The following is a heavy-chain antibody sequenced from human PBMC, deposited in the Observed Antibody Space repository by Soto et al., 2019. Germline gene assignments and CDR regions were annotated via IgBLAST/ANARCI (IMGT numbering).Heavy chain of an antibody. CDR2: ISYDGSNK. Sequence: QVQLVESGGGVVQPGRSLRLSCAASGFTFSSYAMHWVRQAPGKGLEWVAAISYDGSNKYYADSVKGRFTISRDNSKNTLYLQMNSLRAEDTAVYYCARDIYYDSSGYWFYYYYYGMDVWGQGTTVTVSS. J-gene: IGHJ6*02. V-gene: IGHV3-30-3*01. CDR1: GFTFSSYA. CDR3: ARDIYYDSSGYWFYYYYYGMDV. D-gene: IGHD3-22*01.